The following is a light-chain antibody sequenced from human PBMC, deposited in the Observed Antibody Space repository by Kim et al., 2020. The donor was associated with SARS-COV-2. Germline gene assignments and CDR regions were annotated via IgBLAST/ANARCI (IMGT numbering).Light chain of an antibody. CDR1: QGIGNE. J-gene: IGKJ4*01. CDR2: AAS. Sequence: AIQMTQSPSSLSASVGDRVTITCRASQGIGNELGWYQQKPGRAPKLLIYAASSLQSGVPSRFSGRGSDTDFTLIISSLQPEDFATYYCLHDYSYPLTFGGGTKVDIK. V-gene: IGKV1-6*01. CDR3: LHDYSYPLT.